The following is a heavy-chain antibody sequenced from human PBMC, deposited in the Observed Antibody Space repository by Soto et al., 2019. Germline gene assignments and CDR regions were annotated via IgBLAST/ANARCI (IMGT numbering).Heavy chain of an antibody. CDR1: GYTFTGYY. CDR2: IIPNFGTA. Sequence: SVKVSCKASGYTFTGYYMHWVRQAPGQGLEWMGGIIPNFGTANYAQKFQGRVTITADASTSTAYMELSSLRSEDTAVYYCARTIAIAVAGYFQHWGQGTLVTVSS. CDR3: ARTIAIAVAGYFQH. V-gene: IGHV1-69*13. J-gene: IGHJ1*01. D-gene: IGHD6-19*01.